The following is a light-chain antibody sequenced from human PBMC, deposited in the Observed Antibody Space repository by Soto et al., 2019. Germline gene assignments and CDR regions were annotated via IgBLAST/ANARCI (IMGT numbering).Light chain of an antibody. J-gene: IGKJ1*01. Sequence: DIQMTQSPSSLSASVGDRVTITCRASQSISSYLNWYQQKPGKAPKLLIYAASSLQSGVPSRFSCSGSETDFTLTISSLQPEDFATYYCQQSYSTPWTFGQGTKVEIK. CDR1: QSISSY. V-gene: IGKV1-39*01. CDR2: AAS. CDR3: QQSYSTPWT.